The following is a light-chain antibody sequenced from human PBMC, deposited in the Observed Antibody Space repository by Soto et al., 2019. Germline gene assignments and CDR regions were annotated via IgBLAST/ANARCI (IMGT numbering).Light chain of an antibody. V-gene: IGLV8-61*01. CDR3: VLYMGTGISV. J-gene: IGLJ3*02. CDR2: STN. Sequence: QTVVTQEPSFSVSPGRTVTLTCGLSSGSVSTSYYPSWYQLTPGQAPRTLIYSTNTRSSGVPNRFFGSILENKAALTITGAQADDDSDYYWVLYMGTGISVFGGGTKVTVL. CDR1: SGSVSTSYY.